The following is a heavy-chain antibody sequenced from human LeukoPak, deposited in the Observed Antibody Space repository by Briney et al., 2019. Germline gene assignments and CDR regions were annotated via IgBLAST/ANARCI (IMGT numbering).Heavy chain of an antibody. CDR1: GFTFSSYA. J-gene: IGHJ4*02. CDR2: ISISGTT. CDR3: AKCGGTCYSDVDY. V-gene: IGHV3-23*01. D-gene: IGHD2-15*01. Sequence: PGGSLRLSCAASGFTFSSYAMTWVRQGPGKGLEWVSVISISGTTFYADSVKGRFTISRDNSENTLYLQMNTLSAEDTAVYYCAKCGGTCYSDVDYWGQGTLVTVSS.